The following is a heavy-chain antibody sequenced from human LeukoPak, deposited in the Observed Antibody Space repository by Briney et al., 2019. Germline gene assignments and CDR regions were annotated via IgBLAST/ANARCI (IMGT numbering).Heavy chain of an antibody. V-gene: IGHV4-39*07. CDR1: GGSISSSSYY. J-gene: IGHJ6*02. CDR2: IYYSGST. CDR3: ARLYGMDV. Sequence: SETLSLTCTVSGGSISSSSYYWGWIRQPPGKGLEWIGSIYYSGSTYYNPSLKSRVTISVDTSKNQFSLKLSSVTAADTAVYYCARLYGMDVWSQGTTVTVSS.